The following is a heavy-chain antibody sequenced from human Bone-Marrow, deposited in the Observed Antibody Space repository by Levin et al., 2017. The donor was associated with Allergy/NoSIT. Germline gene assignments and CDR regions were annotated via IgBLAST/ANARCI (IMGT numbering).Heavy chain of an antibody. CDR2: ISYDGSNK. D-gene: IGHD6-13*01. V-gene: IGHV3-30-3*01. J-gene: IGHJ6*02. CDR1: GFTFSSYA. Sequence: PGGSLRLSCAASGFTFSSYAMHWVRQAPGKGLEWVAVISYDGSNKYYADSVKGRFTISRDNSKNTLYLQMNSLRAEDTAVYYCARNRQQPDYYYYGMDVWGQGTTVTVSS. CDR3: ARNRQQPDYYYYGMDV.